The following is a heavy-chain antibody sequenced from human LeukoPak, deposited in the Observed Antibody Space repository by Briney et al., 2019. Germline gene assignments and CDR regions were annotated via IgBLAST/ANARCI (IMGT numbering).Heavy chain of an antibody. Sequence: PSETLSLTCAVYGGSFSAHYWNWIRQPPGKGLEWIGEINHSGSTSYNPSLKSRVTISVDTSKNQFSLKLSSVTAADTAVYYCASDYGDYTRNGAFDIWGQGTMVTVSS. CDR3: ASDYGDYTRNGAFDI. V-gene: IGHV4-34*01. CDR1: GGSFSAHY. CDR2: INHSGST. J-gene: IGHJ3*02. D-gene: IGHD4-17*01.